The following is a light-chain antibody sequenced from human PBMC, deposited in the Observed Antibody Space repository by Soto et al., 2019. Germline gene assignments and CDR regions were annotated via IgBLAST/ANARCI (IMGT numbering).Light chain of an antibody. CDR3: QQYGSSLTWT. J-gene: IGKJ1*01. V-gene: IGKV3-20*01. Sequence: EIVLTQSPGTLSLSPGERATLSCSASQSVSSSYLAWYQQKPGQAPRLLIYGASSRATGIPDRFSGSGSGTDFTLTISRLEPEDFAVCYCQQYGSSLTWTFGQGTKVDIK. CDR2: GAS. CDR1: QSVSSSY.